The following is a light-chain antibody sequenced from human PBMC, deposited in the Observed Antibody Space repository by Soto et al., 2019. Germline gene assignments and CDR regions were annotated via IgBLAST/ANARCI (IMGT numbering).Light chain of an antibody. CDR3: AAWDDSLSGPV. CDR2: TND. J-gene: IGLJ2*01. V-gene: IGLV1-47*01. CDR1: SSDIGSTY. Sequence: QSVLTQPPSASGNPGQRVSISCSGSSSDIGSTYVYWYQQLPGKAPKLLIHTNDRRPSGVPDRFSGSKSGTSASLAISGLRSEDEADYYCAAWDDSLSGPVLGGGTKLTVL.